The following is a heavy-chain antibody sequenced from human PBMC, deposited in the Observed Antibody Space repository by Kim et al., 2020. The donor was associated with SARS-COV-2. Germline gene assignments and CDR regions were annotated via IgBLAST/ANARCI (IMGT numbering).Heavy chain of an antibody. V-gene: IGHV3-53*04. CDR3: ARDPDYYDSSGYSAA. D-gene: IGHD3-22*01. CDR1: GFTVSSNY. J-gene: IGHJ5*02. Sequence: GGSLRLSCAASGFTVSSNYMSWVRQAPGKGLEWVSVIYSGGSTYYADSVKGRFTISRHNSKNTLYLQMNSLRAEDTAVYYCARDPDYYDSSGYSAAWGQGTLVTVSS. CDR2: IYSGGST.